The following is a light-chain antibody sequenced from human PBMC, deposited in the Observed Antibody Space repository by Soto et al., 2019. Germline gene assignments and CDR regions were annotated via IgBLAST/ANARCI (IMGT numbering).Light chain of an antibody. CDR2: GAS. Sequence: DIVLTQSPCTLSLSQGERATLSCRASQSVSSSYLAWYQQKPGQAPRLLIYGASSRPTGIPDRFSGSGSGTDFTLTISRLEPEDFAVYYCQQYGSPCTFGQGTRLEIK. CDR1: QSVSSSY. V-gene: IGKV3-20*01. J-gene: IGKJ5*01. CDR3: QQYGSPCT.